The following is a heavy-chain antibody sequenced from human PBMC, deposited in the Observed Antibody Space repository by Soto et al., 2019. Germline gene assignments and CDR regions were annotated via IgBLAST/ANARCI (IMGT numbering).Heavy chain of an antibody. CDR1: GGTFSSYA. V-gene: IGHV1-69*01. J-gene: IGHJ5*02. CDR3: GRRDSSSSPRWFDP. CDR2: IIPIFGTA. Sequence: QVQLVQSGAEVKKPGSSVKVSCKASGGTFSSYAISWVRQAPGQGLEWMGGIIPIFGTANYAQKFQGRVTITADESKSTDYMELSSLGSEDTAVYYCGRRDSSSSPRWFDPWGQGTLVTVSS. D-gene: IGHD6-6*01.